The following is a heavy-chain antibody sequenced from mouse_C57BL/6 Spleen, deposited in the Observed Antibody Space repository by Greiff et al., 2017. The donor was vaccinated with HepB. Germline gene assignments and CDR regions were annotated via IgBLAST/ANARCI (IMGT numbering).Heavy chain of an antibody. J-gene: IGHJ4*01. V-gene: IGHV2-5*01. D-gene: IGHD1-1*01. CDR2: IWRGGST. Sequence: VQLQQSGPGLVQPSQSLSITCTVSGFSLTSYGVHWVRQSPGKGLEWLGVIWRGGSTDYNAAFMSRLSITKDNSKSQVFFKMNSLQADDTAIDYCAKRGTTVVGYAMDYWGQGTSVTVAS. CDR1: GFSLTSYG. CDR3: AKRGTTVVGYAMDY.